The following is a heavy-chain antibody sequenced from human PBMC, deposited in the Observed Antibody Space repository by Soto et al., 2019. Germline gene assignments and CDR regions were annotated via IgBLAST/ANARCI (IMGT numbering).Heavy chain of an antibody. J-gene: IGHJ5*02. CDR2: IYYSGST. CDR3: VSGINYYARSGDTCFDP. D-gene: IGHD3-22*01. V-gene: IGHV4-31*03. Sequence: SEALSLTCTVSGGSISSGGYYWSWIRQHPGKGLEWIGYIYYSGSTYYNPSLKSRVTISVDTSKNQFSLKLSSVTAADAAESDCVSGINYYARSGDTCFDPWGKDTLVTVSS. CDR1: GGSISSGGYY.